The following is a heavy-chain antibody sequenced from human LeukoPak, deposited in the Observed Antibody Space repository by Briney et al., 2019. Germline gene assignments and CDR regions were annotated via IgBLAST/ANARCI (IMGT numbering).Heavy chain of an antibody. CDR2: ISYDGGNK. Sequence: GRSLRLSCAASGFTFSSYAMHWVRQAPGKGLEWVAVISYDGGNKYYADSVKGRFTISRDNSKNTLYLQMNSLRAEDTAVYYCARDLHYYDSSGRDYWGQGTLVTVSS. CDR1: GFTFSSYA. CDR3: ARDLHYYDSSGRDY. J-gene: IGHJ4*02. D-gene: IGHD3-22*01. V-gene: IGHV3-30-3*01.